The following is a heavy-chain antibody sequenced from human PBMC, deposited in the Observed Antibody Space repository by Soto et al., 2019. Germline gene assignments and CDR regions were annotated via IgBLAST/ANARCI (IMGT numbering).Heavy chain of an antibody. V-gene: IGHV3-64D*06. Sequence: PGGSLILSCSASGFTFSSYAMHWVRQAPGKRLEYVSGVRGNGDPPFYADSVKGRCTISRDNSKNTLYLQMSSLSADDTAVYYCVKSRGGNIFDFCDWGQGALVTVSS. D-gene: IGHD3-3*01. CDR1: GFTFSSYA. CDR2: VRGNGDPP. CDR3: VKSRGGNIFDFCD. J-gene: IGHJ4*02.